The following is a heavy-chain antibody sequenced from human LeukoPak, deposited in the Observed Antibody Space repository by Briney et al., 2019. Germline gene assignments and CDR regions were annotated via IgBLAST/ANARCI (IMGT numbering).Heavy chain of an antibody. CDR3: AKDGCTNGVCYYFDY. CDR2: ISYDGSNK. D-gene: IGHD2-8*01. Sequence: GRSLRLSCAASGFTFSSYGMHWVRQAPGKGLEWVAVISYDGSNKYYADSVKGRFTISRDNSKNTLYLQMNSLRAEDTAVYYCAKDGCTNGVCYYFDYWGQGTLVTASS. CDR1: GFTFSSYG. J-gene: IGHJ4*02. V-gene: IGHV3-30*18.